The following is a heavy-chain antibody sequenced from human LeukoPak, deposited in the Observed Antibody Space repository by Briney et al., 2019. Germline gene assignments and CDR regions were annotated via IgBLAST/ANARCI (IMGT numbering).Heavy chain of an antibody. Sequence: ASVKVSCKVSGYTLSKFLIHWGRQAPGKGLEWRGGFDPEDGETIYAQKFQGRVTMTEDTSTDTVYMELGSLRSEDTALYYCATDSVGATYFEYWGQGTLVTVSS. V-gene: IGHV1-24*01. J-gene: IGHJ4*02. CDR1: GYTLSKFL. CDR2: FDPEDGET. D-gene: IGHD1-26*01. CDR3: ATDSVGATYFEY.